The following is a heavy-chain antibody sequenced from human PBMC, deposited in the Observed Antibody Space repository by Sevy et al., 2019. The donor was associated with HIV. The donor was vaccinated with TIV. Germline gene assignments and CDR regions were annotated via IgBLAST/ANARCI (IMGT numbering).Heavy chain of an antibody. V-gene: IGHV3-23*01. Sequence: GGSLRLSCAASGFAFYDYSMSWIRQAPGKGLEWVANLSFGCGKINYADSVKGRFTISRDNSKNSFYLQRDNLRVEDTALYYGAREGCTRPHDYWGQGTRVTVSS. CDR3: AREGCTRPHDY. CDR1: GFAFYDYS. J-gene: IGHJ4*01. CDR2: LSFGCGKI. D-gene: IGHD2-8*01.